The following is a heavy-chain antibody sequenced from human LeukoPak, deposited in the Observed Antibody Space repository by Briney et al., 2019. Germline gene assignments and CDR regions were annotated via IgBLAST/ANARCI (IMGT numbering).Heavy chain of an antibody. CDR1: GFTFSSYW. J-gene: IGHJ4*02. D-gene: IGHD5-18*01. V-gene: IGHV3-74*01. Sequence: PGGSLRLSCAASGFTFSSYWMHWVRQAPGKGLVWVSRINSDGSSTSYADSVKGRFTISRDNAKNTLYPQMNSLRAEDTAVYYCAREPYSYGSLDYWGQGTLVTVSS. CDR2: INSDGSST. CDR3: AREPYSYGSLDY.